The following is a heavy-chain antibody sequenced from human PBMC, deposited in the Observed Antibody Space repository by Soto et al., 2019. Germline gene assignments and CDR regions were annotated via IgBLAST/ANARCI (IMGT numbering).Heavy chain of an antibody. CDR2: INPNSGGT. CDR1: GYTFTDYY. J-gene: IGHJ6*02. V-gene: IGHV1-2*04. CDR3: ARERVPGANRPHYSYYGMDV. D-gene: IGHD2-2*01. Sequence: ASVRVSCKAFGYTFTDYYVHWVGQAPGQGREWMGWINPNSGGTNYAQKFQGWVAMTRDTSISTAYMEVSSLKSDDTAVYYCARERVPGANRPHYSYYGMDVWGQGTTVTVSS.